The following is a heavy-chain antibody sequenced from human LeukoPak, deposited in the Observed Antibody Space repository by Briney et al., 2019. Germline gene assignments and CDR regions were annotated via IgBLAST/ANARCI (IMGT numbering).Heavy chain of an antibody. D-gene: IGHD2-2*01. CDR3: ARVRGIVVVPAASRLGWFDP. CDR2: IIPIFGTA. J-gene: IGHJ5*02. V-gene: IGHV1-69*13. Sequence: SVKVSCKASGYTFTSYGISWVRQAPGQGLEWMGGIIPIFGTANYAQKFQGRVTITADESTSTAYMELSSLRSEDTAVYYCARVRGIVVVPAASRLGWFDPWGQGTLVTVSS. CDR1: GYTFTSYG.